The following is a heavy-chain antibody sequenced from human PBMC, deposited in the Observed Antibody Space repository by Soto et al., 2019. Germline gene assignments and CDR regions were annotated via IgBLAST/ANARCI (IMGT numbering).Heavy chain of an antibody. CDR1: GYTFSSYA. CDR2: ISYDGSNK. V-gene: IGHV3-30-3*01. CDR3: ARPLWRDDYNWGYFDL. Sequence: QVKLVESGGGVGQPGRSLRLSCAASGYTFSSYAMHWVRQAPGKGLEWVAVISYDGSNKYYADSVKGRFTISRDNSKNTLYLQMNSLRLEDTAVYYCARPLWRDDYNWGYFDLWGRGTLVTVSS. J-gene: IGHJ2*01. D-gene: IGHD4-4*01.